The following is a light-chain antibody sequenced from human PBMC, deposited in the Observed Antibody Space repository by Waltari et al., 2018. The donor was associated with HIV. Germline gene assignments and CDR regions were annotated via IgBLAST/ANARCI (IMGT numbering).Light chain of an antibody. Sequence: SYVLTQPPPVSVAPGQTATISCGGNNIGRKTVHWYHQKAGQAPVLADYDDRDRPSGLRERFSGSSPGNTATLTSGRVEAGDETDYYCQVWGSRSDQFVFGTGTKVTVL. CDR1: NIGRKT. CDR3: QVWGSRSDQFV. J-gene: IGLJ1*01. V-gene: IGLV3-21*02. CDR2: DDR.